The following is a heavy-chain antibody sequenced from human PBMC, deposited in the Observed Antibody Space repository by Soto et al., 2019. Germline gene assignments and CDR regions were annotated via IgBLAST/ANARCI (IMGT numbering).Heavy chain of an antibody. CDR1: GFTFSNAW. CDR2: IKSKTDGGTT. D-gene: IGHD3-3*01. J-gene: IGHJ4*02. Sequence: GGSLRLSCAASGFTFSNAWMSWVRQAPGKGLEWVGRIKSKTDGGTTDYVAPVKGRFTISRDDSKNTLYLQMNSLKTEDTAVYYCTTDVTRITIFGVVWYFDYWGQGTLVTVSS. V-gene: IGHV3-15*01. CDR3: TTDVTRITIFGVVWYFDY.